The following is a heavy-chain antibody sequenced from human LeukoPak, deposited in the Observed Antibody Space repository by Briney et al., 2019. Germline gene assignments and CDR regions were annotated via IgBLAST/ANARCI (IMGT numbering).Heavy chain of an antibody. CDR3: ARVEGGVERGFGELFRHYYYYYGMDV. CDR2: IKQDGSEK. V-gene: IGHV3-7*01. Sequence: GGSLRLSCAASGFTFSSYWMSWVRQAPGKGLEWVANIKQDGSEKYYVDSVKGRFTISRDNAKNSLYLQMNSLRAEDTAVYYCARVEGGVERGFGELFRHYYYYYGMDVWGQGTTVTVSS. CDR1: GFTFSSYW. D-gene: IGHD3-10*01. J-gene: IGHJ6*02.